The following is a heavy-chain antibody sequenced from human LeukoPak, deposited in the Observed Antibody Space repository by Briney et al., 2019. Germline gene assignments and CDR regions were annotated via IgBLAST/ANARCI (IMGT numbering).Heavy chain of an antibody. CDR1: GFTFSSYA. CDR3: ARDLDDSSSSYP. J-gene: IGHJ5*02. Sequence: GRSLRLSCAASGFTFSSYAMHWVRQAPGKGLEWVAVISYDGSNKYYADSVKGRFTISRDNSKNTLYLQMNSLRAEDTAVYYCARDLDDSSSSYPWGQGTLVTVSS. CDR2: ISYDGSNK. D-gene: IGHD6-6*01. V-gene: IGHV3-30-3*01.